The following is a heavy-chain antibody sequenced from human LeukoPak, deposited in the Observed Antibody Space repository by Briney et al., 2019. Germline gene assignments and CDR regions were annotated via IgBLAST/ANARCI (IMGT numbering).Heavy chain of an antibody. CDR2: ISYDGSNK. J-gene: IGHJ6*02. Sequence: GGSLRLSCAASGFTFSSYGMHWVRQAPGKGLEWVAVISYDGSNKYYADSLKGRFTISRDNSKNTLYLQMNSLRAEDTAVYYCAKDGSIAAAGVYYYYGMDVWGQGTTVTVSS. CDR1: GFTFSSYG. CDR3: AKDGSIAAAGVYYYYGMDV. V-gene: IGHV3-30*18. D-gene: IGHD6-13*01.